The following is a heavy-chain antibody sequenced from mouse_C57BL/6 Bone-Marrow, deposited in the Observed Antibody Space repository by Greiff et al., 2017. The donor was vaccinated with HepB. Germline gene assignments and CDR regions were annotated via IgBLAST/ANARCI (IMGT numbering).Heavy chain of an antibody. V-gene: IGHV5-6*01. J-gene: IGHJ1*03. CDR2: ISSGGSYT. CDR3: ARRLLRYWYFDV. CDR1: GFTFSSYG. D-gene: IGHD1-1*01. Sequence: VQLKESGGDLVKPGGSLKLSCAASGFTFSSYGMSWVRQTPDKRLEWVATISSGGSYTYYPDSVKGRFTISRDNAKNTLYLQMSSLKSEDTAMYYCARRLLRYWYFDVWGTGTTVTVSS.